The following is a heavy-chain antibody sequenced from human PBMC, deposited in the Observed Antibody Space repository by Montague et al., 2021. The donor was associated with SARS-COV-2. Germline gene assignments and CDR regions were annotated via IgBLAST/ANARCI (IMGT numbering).Heavy chain of an antibody. CDR3: VGEKAGGLRNVFDI. Sequence: SETLSLTCTVYGVSIGSGDYWGWIRQPPGKGLEWVGSIYHSGTTYYNPSLQSRLTMSIDTSTNQFSLRLTSVTAADTAVFFCVGEKAGGLRNVFDIWGHGTTVTVSS. CDR1: GVSIGSGDY. CDR2: IYHSGTT. V-gene: IGHV4-38-2*02. J-gene: IGHJ3*02.